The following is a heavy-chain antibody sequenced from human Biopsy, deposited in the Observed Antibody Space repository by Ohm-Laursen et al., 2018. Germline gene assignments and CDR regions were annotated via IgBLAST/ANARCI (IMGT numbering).Heavy chain of an antibody. CDR1: GYTFTNYD. V-gene: IGHV1-8*01. Sequence: GASVKVSCKASGYTFTNYDINWARQAPGQGPEWMGWVNPNSGNTGYAQKFQGRVAMTRSTSISTAYMELSSLTSEDTAVYYCAREPFGQQLGPFDYWGQGALVIVSS. CDR2: VNPNSGNT. J-gene: IGHJ4*02. D-gene: IGHD6-13*01. CDR3: AREPFGQQLGPFDY.